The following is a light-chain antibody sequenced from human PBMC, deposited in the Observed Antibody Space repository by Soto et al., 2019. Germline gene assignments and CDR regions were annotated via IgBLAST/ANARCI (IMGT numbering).Light chain of an antibody. CDR1: QGISSY. CDR2: AAS. CDR3: QQYYSYPRT. Sequence: AIRMTQSPSSLSASTGDRFTITCLASQGISSYLAWYQQKPGKAPKLLIYAASTLQSGVPSRFSGSGSGTDFTLTISCLQSEDFATYYCQQYYSYPRTFGQGTRLEIK. J-gene: IGKJ5*01. V-gene: IGKV1-8*01.